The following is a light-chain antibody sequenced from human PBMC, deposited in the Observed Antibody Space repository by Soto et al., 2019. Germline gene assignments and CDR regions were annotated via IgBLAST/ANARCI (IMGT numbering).Light chain of an antibody. CDR3: QSFDSSLSAWV. V-gene: IGLV1-40*01. CDR2: DNT. J-gene: IGLJ7*01. Sequence: QAVVTQPPSVSGAPGQRVTISCTGSSSNIGAGYDVHWYQQLPGTAPKLLIYDNTNRPSGVPDRFSGSKSGTSASLAITGLQAEDEADYYCQSFDSSLSAWVFGGGTQLTVL. CDR1: SSNIGAGYD.